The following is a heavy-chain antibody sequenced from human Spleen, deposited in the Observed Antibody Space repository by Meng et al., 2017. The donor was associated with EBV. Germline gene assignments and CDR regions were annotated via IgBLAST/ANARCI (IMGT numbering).Heavy chain of an antibody. CDR2: IYYSGNT. D-gene: IGHD6-19*01. Sequence: QGQVQESGPGLVKPSETLSLTCTVSGGSISSYYWSWIRQPPGEGLEWIGYIYYSGNTNYNPSLKSRVTISVDTSKNQFSLKLNSVTAADTAVYFCASGWNYLAYWGQGTLVTVSS. V-gene: IGHV4-59*01. CDR1: GGSISSYY. CDR3: ASGWNYLAY. J-gene: IGHJ4*02.